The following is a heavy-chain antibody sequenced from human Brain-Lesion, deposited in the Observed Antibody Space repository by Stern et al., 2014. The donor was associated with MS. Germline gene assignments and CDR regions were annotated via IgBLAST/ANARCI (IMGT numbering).Heavy chain of an antibody. D-gene: IGHD3-22*01. CDR2: IYYIGST. CDR3: ARGESSRYYYYFDD. V-gene: IGHV4-30-4*01. Sequence: VQLVESGPGLVKPSQTLSLTCNVSGDSISSGDNYWSWIRQSPGKGLEWIEYIYYIGSTFYNPSLKSRVSISVDTSQNQFSLSLSSVTAADTAVYYCARGESSRYYYYFDDWGQGTLVTVSS. J-gene: IGHJ4*02. CDR1: GDSISSGDNY.